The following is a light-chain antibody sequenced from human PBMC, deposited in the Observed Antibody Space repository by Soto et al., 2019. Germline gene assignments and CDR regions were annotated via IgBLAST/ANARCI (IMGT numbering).Light chain of an antibody. CDR3: SSYTSSSPDV. V-gene: IGLV2-14*01. CDR1: SSDVGAYNY. Sequence: QSVLTQPASVSGSPGQSITISCTGTSSDVGAYNYVSWYQQHPGKVPELMIYEVSNRPSGVSNRFSGSKSGNTASLTISGLQAEDEADYYCSSYTSSSPDVFGTGTKVTVL. J-gene: IGLJ1*01. CDR2: EVS.